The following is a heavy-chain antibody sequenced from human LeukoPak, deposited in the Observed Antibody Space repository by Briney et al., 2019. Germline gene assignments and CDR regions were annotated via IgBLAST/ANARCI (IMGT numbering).Heavy chain of an antibody. CDR3: ARDRDYYDSSGYRASDY. CDR2: ISSSSSYI. J-gene: IGHJ4*02. CDR1: GFTFSSYS. V-gene: IGHV3-21*01. D-gene: IGHD3-22*01. Sequence: GGSLRLSCAASGFTFSSYSINWVRQAPGKGLEWVSSISSSSSYIYYADSVKGRFTISRDNAKNSLYLQMNSLRAEDTAVYYCARDRDYYDSSGYRASDYWGQGTLVTVSS.